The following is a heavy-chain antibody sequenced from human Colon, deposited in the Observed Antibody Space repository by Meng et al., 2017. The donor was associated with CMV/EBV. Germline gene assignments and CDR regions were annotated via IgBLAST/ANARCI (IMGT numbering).Heavy chain of an antibody. Sequence: GESLKISCEGSGFTFSNYGMHWVRQAPGKGLEWVAFIRYDGSNTYYSDSVRGRFTISRDSIKVYLQMNSLRTNDTGVYYCAKDELNNRNDVLDYFDYGMDVWGQGTTVTVSS. J-gene: IGHJ6*02. V-gene: IGHV3-30*02. CDR2: IRYDGSNT. CDR1: GFTFSNYG. CDR3: AKDELNNRNDVLDYFDYGMDV. D-gene: IGHD1-1*01.